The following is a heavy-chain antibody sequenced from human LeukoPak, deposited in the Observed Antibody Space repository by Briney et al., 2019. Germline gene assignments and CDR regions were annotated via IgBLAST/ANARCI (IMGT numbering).Heavy chain of an antibody. J-gene: IGHJ6*03. V-gene: IGHV1-8*03. CDR2: MNPNSGNT. Sequence: ASVKVSCKASGYTFTSHDINWVRQATGQGLEWMGWMNPNSGNTGYAQKFQGRVTITRNTSISTAYMELSSLRSEDTAVYYCARGARRPYYYYYMDVWGKGTTVTVSS. CDR1: GYTFTSHD. CDR3: ARGARRPYYYYYMDV.